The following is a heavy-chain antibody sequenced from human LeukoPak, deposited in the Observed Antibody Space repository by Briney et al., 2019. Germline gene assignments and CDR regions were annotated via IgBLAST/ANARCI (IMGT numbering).Heavy chain of an antibody. CDR3: AREYYDFWSGSAYNWFDP. CDR2: IYYSGST. D-gene: IGHD3-3*01. Sequence: SETLSLTCTVSGGPISSYYWSWIRQPPGKGLEWIGYIYYSGSTNYNPSLKSRVTISVDTSKNQFSLKLSSVTAADTAVYYCAREYYDFWSGSAYNWFDPWGQGTLVTVSP. V-gene: IGHV4-59*12. J-gene: IGHJ5*02. CDR1: GGPISSYY.